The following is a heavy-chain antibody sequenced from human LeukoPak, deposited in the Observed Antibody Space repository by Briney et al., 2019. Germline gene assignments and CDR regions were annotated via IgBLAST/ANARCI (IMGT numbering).Heavy chain of an antibody. V-gene: IGHV4-4*07. CDR3: AREYSSGWYGDYYYFMDV. CDR1: GGSISSYY. D-gene: IGHD6-19*01. J-gene: IGHJ6*03. CDR2: IYTTGST. Sequence: KPSETLSLTCTVSGGSISSYYWNWIRQPAGKGLEWMGRIYTTGSTNYNPSLKSRVAMSVDTSKNQFSLKLSSVTAADTAVYYCAREYSSGWYGDYYYFMDVWGKGATVTISS.